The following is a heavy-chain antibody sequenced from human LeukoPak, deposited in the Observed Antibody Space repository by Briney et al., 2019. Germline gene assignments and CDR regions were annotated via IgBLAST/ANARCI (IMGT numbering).Heavy chain of an antibody. CDR2: IFYSGTT. V-gene: IGHV4-31*03. J-gene: IGHJ4*02. D-gene: IGHD3-10*01. CDR3: TRTRSLWFGEFEGY. Sequence: ASETLSLTCTVSGGTITSGDYYWTWIRQYPGKGLEWIGYIFYSGTTFYNPSLRSRLTFSLDTSKNQFSLKLTSVTAADTALYYCTRTRSLWFGEFEGYWGQGTLVSVSS. CDR1: GGTITSGDYY.